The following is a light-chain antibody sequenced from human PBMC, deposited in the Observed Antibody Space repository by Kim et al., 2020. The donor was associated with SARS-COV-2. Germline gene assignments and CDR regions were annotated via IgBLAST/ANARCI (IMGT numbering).Light chain of an antibody. CDR3: QQYGNSPET. CDR1: QSVTGTH. J-gene: IGKJ1*01. CDR2: NTS. V-gene: IGKV3-20*01. Sequence: EIVLTQSPGSLSLSPGERATLSYMASQSVTGTHLAWYQQKPGRAPGLVIYNTSTRAIGIPDRFSGSGSGTDFTLTISRLEPEDFAVYSCQQYGNSPETFGQGTKVDIK.